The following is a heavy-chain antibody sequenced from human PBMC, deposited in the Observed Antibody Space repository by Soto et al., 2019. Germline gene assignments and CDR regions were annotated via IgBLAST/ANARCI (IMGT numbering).Heavy chain of an antibody. CDR2: ISSSGGTI. CDR3: ARVGAGSGIDY. V-gene: IGHV3-48*03. J-gene: IGHJ4*02. CDR1: GFTFRSYE. Sequence: GGSLRLSCAASGFTFRSYEMNWVRQAPGKGLEWVSYISSSGGTIYYADSVKGRFTISRDNAKNSLYLQMNSLRAEDTAVYYCARVGAGSGIDYWGQGTLVTVSS. D-gene: IGHD6-25*01.